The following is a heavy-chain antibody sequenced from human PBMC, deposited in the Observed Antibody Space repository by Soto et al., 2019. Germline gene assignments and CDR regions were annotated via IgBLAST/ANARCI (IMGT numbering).Heavy chain of an antibody. CDR2: ISGSGFKK. J-gene: IGHJ5*02. CDR3: AKNQGVELVPLATVDWFDP. V-gene: IGHV3-23*01. Sequence: GSLRLSCAASGFIFGNFGMSWVRQAPGQGLEWISSISGSGFKKYYADSVKGRFTISRDNSKSTVYLELNNLSAEDTAVYHCAKNQGVELVPLATVDWFDPWGQGSVVTVSS. CDR1: GFIFGNFG. D-gene: IGHD1-26*01.